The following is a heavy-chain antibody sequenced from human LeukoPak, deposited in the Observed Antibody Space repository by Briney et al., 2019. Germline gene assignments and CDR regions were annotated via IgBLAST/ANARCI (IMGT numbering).Heavy chain of an antibody. CDR3: ARDIQRYCSGGSCYRWFDP. CDR1: EFTFSSYG. J-gene: IGHJ5*02. D-gene: IGHD2-15*01. V-gene: IGHV3-33*01. CDR2: IWYDGSNK. Sequence: GGSLRLSCAASEFTFSSYGMHWVRQAPGKGLEWVAVIWYDGSNKYYADSVKGRFTISRDNSKNTLYLQMNSLRAEDTAVYYCARDIQRYCSGGSCYRWFDPWGQGTLVTVSS.